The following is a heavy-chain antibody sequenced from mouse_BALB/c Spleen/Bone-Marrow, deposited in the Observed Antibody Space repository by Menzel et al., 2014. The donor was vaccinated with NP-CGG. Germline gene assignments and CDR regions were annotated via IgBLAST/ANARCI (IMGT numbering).Heavy chain of an antibody. J-gene: IGHJ2*01. CDR3: ARSAYYGSSYFHN. CDR1: GYSFTGYF. D-gene: IGHD1-1*01. Sequence: VQLQQSGPELVKPGASVKISCKASGYSFTGYFMNWVMQSHGKSLEWIGRINPYNGDTFYNQKFKGKATLTVDKSSSTAHMELRSLASEDSAVYYCARSAYYGSSYFHNWDQSTTLTVTS. V-gene: IGHV1-20*02. CDR2: INPYNGDT.